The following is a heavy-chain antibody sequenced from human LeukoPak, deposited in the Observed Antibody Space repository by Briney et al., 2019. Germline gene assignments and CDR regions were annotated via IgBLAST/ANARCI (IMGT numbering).Heavy chain of an antibody. CDR3: ARLYSSGWSGMDV. CDR1: GGSISSSSYY. D-gene: IGHD6-19*01. V-gene: IGHV4-39*01. CDR2: ISYSGST. J-gene: IGHJ6*02. Sequence: PSETLSLTCTVSGGSISSSSYYWGWIRQPPGKGLEWIGSISYSGSTYYNPSLKSRVTISVDTSKNQVSLRLSSVTAADSTVYYCARLYSSGWSGMDVWGQGTMVTVSS.